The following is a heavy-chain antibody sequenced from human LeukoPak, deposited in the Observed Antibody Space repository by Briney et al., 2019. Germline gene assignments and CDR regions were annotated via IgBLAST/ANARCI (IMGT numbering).Heavy chain of an antibody. Sequence: GGSLRLSCAASGFTFSRYGMHWVRQAPGKGLEWVAVISSDGNKKYYADSVKGRFTISRDNAKNSLYLQVNSLRAEDTAVYYCARGLYDSSGPLDYWGQGTLVTVSS. CDR3: ARGLYDSSGPLDY. CDR2: ISSDGNKK. D-gene: IGHD3-22*01. V-gene: IGHV3-30*03. J-gene: IGHJ4*02. CDR1: GFTFSRYG.